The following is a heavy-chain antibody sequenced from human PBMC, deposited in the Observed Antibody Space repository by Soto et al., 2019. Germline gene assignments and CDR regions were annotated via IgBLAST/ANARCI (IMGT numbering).Heavy chain of an antibody. Sequence: ASVKVSCKASGYTFTDYYIHWVRQAPGPGLEWMGRINPNSGGTNYAQKFQGRVTMTRDTSISTAYMELSSLRSDDTAFYYCARYNGSGSFDYWGQGSLVTVSS. CDR3: ARYNGSGSFDY. D-gene: IGHD3-10*01. V-gene: IGHV1-2*06. CDR2: INPNSGGT. CDR1: GYTFTDYY. J-gene: IGHJ4*02.